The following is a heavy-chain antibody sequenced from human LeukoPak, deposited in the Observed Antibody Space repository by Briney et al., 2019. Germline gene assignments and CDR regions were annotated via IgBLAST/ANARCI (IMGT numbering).Heavy chain of an antibody. CDR3: AKQGSTSWPRGDAFDI. Sequence: ASVKVSCKASGGTFSSYAISWVRQAPGQGLEWMGGIFPIFGTANYAQKFQGRVTITADESTSTAYMELSSLRSEDTAVYYCAKQGSTSWPRGDAFDIWGQGTMVTVSS. D-gene: IGHD2-2*01. V-gene: IGHV1-69*13. CDR1: GGTFSSYA. J-gene: IGHJ3*02. CDR2: IFPIFGTA.